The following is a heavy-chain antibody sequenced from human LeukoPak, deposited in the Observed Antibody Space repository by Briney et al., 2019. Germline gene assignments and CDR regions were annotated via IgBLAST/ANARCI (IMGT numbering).Heavy chain of an antibody. Sequence: PGGSLRLSCAASGFTFSNYNINWVRQAPGKGLEWVSSISSRGSYIYYADSVKGRFTISRDNAKNSLYLQMNSLRDEDSALYFCARDNFLLARASAMDVWGQGTAVTVSS. CDR1: GFTFSNYN. D-gene: IGHD3-3*01. V-gene: IGHV3-21*06. J-gene: IGHJ6*02. CDR2: ISSRGSYI. CDR3: ARDNFLLARASAMDV.